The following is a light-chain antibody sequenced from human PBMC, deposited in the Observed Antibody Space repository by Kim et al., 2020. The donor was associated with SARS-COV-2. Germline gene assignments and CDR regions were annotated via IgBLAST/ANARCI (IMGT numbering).Light chain of an antibody. J-gene: IGKJ4*01. V-gene: IGKV3-20*01. CDR3: HQYGTPRLT. CDR2: SVS. CDR1: QSRSSTY. Sequence: PGEAATPACRARQSRSSTYVDWCQQKHGQAPRLLCYSVSTRGAGVPERFSGSGSGTHFTLTTTKLENEDFAVYYCHQYGTPRLTFGGGTKVDIK.